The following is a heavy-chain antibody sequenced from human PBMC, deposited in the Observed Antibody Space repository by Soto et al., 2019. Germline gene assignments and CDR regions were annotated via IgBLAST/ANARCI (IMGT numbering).Heavy chain of an antibody. CDR2: ISAYDGNT. V-gene: IGHV1-18*01. J-gene: IGHJ4*02. D-gene: IGHD4-17*01. CDR1: GYTFHMFG. CDR3: ARTHDAYLDDGRSYYGAATVDH. Sequence: QGQLVQSGAEVKKPGASVKVSCKASGYTFHMFGYTWVRQAPGQGLEWVGWISAYDGNTAYGKKFQGRDYLTTDTSPSTAYMERRSLTSDDTPVYFCARTHDAYLDDGRSYYGAATVDHWCQGTL.